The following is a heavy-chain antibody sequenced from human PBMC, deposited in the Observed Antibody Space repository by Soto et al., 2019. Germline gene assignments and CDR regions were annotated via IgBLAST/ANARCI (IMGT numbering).Heavy chain of an antibody. V-gene: IGHV4-34*01. CDR2: INHSGST. J-gene: IGHJ4*02. Sequence: PSETLSLTCAVYGGSFSGYYWSWIRQPPGKGLEWIGEINHSGSTNYNPSLKSRVTISVDTSKNQFSLKLSSVTAADTAVYYCARLFPKTYDSSGYHYASSVGIDYWGQGTLVTVSS. CDR3: ARLFPKTYDSSGYHYASSVGIDY. CDR1: GGSFSGYY. D-gene: IGHD3-22*01.